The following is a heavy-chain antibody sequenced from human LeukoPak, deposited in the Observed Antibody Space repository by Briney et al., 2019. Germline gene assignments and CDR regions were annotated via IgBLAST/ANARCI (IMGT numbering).Heavy chain of an antibody. CDR2: INHRVST. J-gene: IGHJ4*02. Sequence: SETLSLTCAVDGGSFSAYYWSWIRQPPGKWLEWIGEINHRVSTNYNPSLKSRVTISVDTSKNQFSLKLSSVTAADTAVYYCAGRLRGFYFDYWGQGTLVTVSS. D-gene: IGHD3-16*01. CDR3: AGRLRGFYFDY. CDR1: GGSFSAYY. V-gene: IGHV4-34*01.